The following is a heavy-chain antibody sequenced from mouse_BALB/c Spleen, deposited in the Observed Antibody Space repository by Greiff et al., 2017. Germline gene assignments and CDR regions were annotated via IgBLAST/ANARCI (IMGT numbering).Heavy chain of an antibody. V-gene: IGHV1S137*01. J-gene: IGHJ4*01. Sequence: QVQLQQSGAELVRPGVSVKISCKGSGYTFTDYAMHWVKQSHAKSLEWIGVISTYYGDASYNQKFKGKATMTVDKSSSTAYMELARLTSEDSAIYYCARSGHYGSSYYAMDYWGQGTSVTVSS. CDR2: ISTYYGDA. CDR3: ARSGHYGSSYYAMDY. CDR1: GYTFTDYA. D-gene: IGHD1-1*01.